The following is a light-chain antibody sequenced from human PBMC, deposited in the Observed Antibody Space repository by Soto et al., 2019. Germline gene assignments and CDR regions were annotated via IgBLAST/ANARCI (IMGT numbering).Light chain of an antibody. CDR3: AAWDDRLNGVG. J-gene: IGLJ2*01. V-gene: IGLV1-44*01. CDR1: SSNIGTYT. Sequence: QSVLTQPPSLYGTPGQSITISCSGSSSNIGTYTLTWYQHIPGTAPKLLFSTYDQRPSGVADRFSGSKSGTSASLAINGLQSEDEADYYCAAWDDRLNGVGLGGGTKRTVL. CDR2: TYD.